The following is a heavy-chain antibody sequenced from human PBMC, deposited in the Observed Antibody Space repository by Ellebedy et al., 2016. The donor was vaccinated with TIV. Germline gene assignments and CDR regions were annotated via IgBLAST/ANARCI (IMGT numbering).Heavy chain of an antibody. CDR1: GFTFSSYG. V-gene: IGHV3-30*03. J-gene: IGHJ4*02. Sequence: PGGSLRLSCAASGFTFSSYGMHWVRQAPGKGLEWVAVILYDGSNKYYADSVKGRFTISRDNSKKTLYLQMNSLRAEDTAVYYCAREGGDYRFDYWGQGTLVTVSS. CDR3: AREGGDYRFDY. D-gene: IGHD4-17*01. CDR2: ILYDGSNK.